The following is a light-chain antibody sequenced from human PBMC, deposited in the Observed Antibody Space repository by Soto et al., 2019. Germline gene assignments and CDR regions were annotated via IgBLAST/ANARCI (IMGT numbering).Light chain of an antibody. CDR2: GGS. Sequence: EIVLTQSPATLSLSPGERATLSCRASQSVSNSYLAWYQQKPGQAPRLLMYGGSNGATGIPERFSASGTGTEFTLTISRLEPEDSAVYYCQQYSASPRTFGQGTKV. V-gene: IGKV3-20*01. J-gene: IGKJ1*01. CDR3: QQYSASPRT. CDR1: QSVSNSY.